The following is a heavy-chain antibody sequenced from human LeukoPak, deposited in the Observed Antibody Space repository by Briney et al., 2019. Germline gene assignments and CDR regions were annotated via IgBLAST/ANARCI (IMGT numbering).Heavy chain of an antibody. J-gene: IGHJ4*02. CDR3: ARDLAVRGVGGY. D-gene: IGHD3-10*01. CDR2: ISSSSSYI. V-gene: IGHV3-21*01. CDR1: GFTFSSYS. Sequence: GGSLRLSCAASGFTFSSYSMNWVRQAPGKGLEWVSSISSSSSYIYYADSVKGRFTISRDNAKNSLYLQMNSLRAEDTAVYYCARDLAVRGVGGYWGQGTLVTVSS.